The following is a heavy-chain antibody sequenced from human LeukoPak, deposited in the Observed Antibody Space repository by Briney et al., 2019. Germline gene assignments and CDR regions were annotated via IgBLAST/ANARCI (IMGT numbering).Heavy chain of an antibody. CDR1: GGSIRSYY. Sequence: SETLSLTCTVPGGSIRSYYWSWIRQPPGKGLEWIGYIYYSGNTDSNPSLKSRVTISVDTSKNQFSLNLRSVTAADTAVYYCARAGSGYYVLDHWGQGTLVTVSS. D-gene: IGHD5-12*01. J-gene: IGHJ4*02. CDR2: IYYSGNT. V-gene: IGHV4-59*01. CDR3: ARAGSGYYVLDH.